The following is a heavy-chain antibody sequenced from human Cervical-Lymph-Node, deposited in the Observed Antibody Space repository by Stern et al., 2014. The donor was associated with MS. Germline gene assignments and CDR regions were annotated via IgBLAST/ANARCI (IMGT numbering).Heavy chain of an antibody. J-gene: IGHJ2*01. Sequence: VHLVESGAEVKKPGSSVNVSCKASGGTFSNPAINWARPPPAQGLEWMGRTLPSLGTTKYAQKLQGRLTIPADDSTNTAYMELTSLTSEDTAIYYCARVWERIATRPRYWYFDLWGRGTLVTVSS. CDR2: TLPSLGTT. CDR3: ARVWERIATRPRYWYFDL. V-gene: IGHV1-69*11. CDR1: GGTFSNPA. D-gene: IGHD6-6*01.